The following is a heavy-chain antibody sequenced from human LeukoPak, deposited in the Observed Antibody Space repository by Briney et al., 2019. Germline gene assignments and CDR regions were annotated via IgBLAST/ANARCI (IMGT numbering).Heavy chain of an antibody. CDR2: IYYSGST. J-gene: IGHJ4*02. V-gene: IGHV4-39*07. CDR3: ARDGDIVATGFDY. D-gene: IGHD5-12*01. Sequence: SETLSLTCTVSGGSISSSSYSWGWIRQPPGKGLEWIGSIYYSGSTYKNPSLKSRVTISVDTSKNQFSLKLSSVTAADTAVYYCARDGDIVATGFDYWGQGTLVTVSS. CDR1: GGSISSSSYS.